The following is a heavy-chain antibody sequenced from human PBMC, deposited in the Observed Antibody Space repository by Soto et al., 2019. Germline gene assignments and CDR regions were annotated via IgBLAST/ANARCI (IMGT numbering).Heavy chain of an antibody. V-gene: IGHV1-18*01. D-gene: IGHD6-19*01. CDR2: ISPYNGNT. Sequence: QVQLVQSGAEVKKPGASVKVSCKASGYIFSTLGITWVRQAPGQGFEWLGWISPYNGNTNYAQSLQGRVTMTTDTSTSTAYMELRSLRSDDTAVYYCARDERTIAITGTGALDIWGQGTMVTVSS. CDR3: ARDERTIAITGTGALDI. CDR1: GYIFSTLG. J-gene: IGHJ3*02.